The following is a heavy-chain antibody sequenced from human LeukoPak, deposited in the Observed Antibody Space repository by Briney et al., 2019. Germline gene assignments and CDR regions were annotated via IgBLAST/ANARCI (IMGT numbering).Heavy chain of an antibody. Sequence: GGSLRLSCAASGFAFSDCYMTWIRQAPGKGLEYISYIGGSNGDITYADSVRGRFTVSRDNAKNSLYLQMNSLRVEDTAVYYCARYARELDYWGQGSLITVSS. D-gene: IGHD2-2*01. CDR1: GFAFSDCY. V-gene: IGHV3-11*03. CDR3: ARYARELDY. CDR2: IGGSNGDI. J-gene: IGHJ4*02.